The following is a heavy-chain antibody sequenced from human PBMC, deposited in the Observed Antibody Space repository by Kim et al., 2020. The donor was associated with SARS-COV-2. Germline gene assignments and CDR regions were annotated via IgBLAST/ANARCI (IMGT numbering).Heavy chain of an antibody. Sequence: GGSLRLSCAASGFTFSSYWMTWVRQAPGKGLEWVANIKQDGNQKYYVDSVKGRFTIFRDNAKNSLYLQMNSPRAEDTAVYYCARDGDLYSSGKEAFDIWG. J-gene: IGHJ3*02. D-gene: IGHD6-19*01. V-gene: IGHV3-7*01. CDR3: ARDGDLYSSGKEAFDI. CDR2: IKQDGNQK. CDR1: GFTFSSYW.